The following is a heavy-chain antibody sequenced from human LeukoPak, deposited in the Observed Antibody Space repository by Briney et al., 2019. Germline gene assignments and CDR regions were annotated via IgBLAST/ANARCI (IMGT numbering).Heavy chain of an antibody. CDR3: ARHRGSGSPYFDY. D-gene: IGHD3-10*01. J-gene: IGHJ4*02. Sequence: NSSETLSLTCTVSGDSINNYYWCWIRQSPGKGLEWIGYIYYSGSTKYNPSLKSRVTISVDTSKNQFSLKLSSVTAADTAVYYCARHRGSGSPYFDYWGQGTLVTVSS. CDR2: IYYSGST. V-gene: IGHV4-59*08. CDR1: GDSINNYY.